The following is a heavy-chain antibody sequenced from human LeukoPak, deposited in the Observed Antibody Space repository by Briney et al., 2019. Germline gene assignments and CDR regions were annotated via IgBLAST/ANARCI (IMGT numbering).Heavy chain of an antibody. D-gene: IGHD5-12*01. Sequence: GASVKVSCKASGYTFTGYYMNWVRQAPGQGLEWMGWINPKSGGTNYAQKFQGRVTMTRDTSISTAYMEVSRLTSDDTVVFYCAREGSGYPYWGQGTLVTVSS. CDR3: AREGSGYPY. J-gene: IGHJ4*02. CDR1: GYTFTGYY. CDR2: INPKSGGT. V-gene: IGHV1-2*02.